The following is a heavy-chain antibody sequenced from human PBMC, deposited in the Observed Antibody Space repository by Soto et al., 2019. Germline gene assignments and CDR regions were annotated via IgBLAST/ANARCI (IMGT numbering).Heavy chain of an antibody. Sequence: QVQLQESGPGLVKPSQTLSLTCTVSGGSISNGGYYWSWIRQLPGKGLEWIGHIYFSGATFYNPSLQKRGTRSVETSKEHLSLNLLSVTDADAAVYYCARGPLAPGESGLRPYFGYWGQVTLVSVSS. CDR3: ARGPLAPGESGLRPYFGY. V-gene: IGHV4-31*03. J-gene: IGHJ4*02. CDR1: GGSISNGGYY. D-gene: IGHD2-21*01. CDR2: IYFSGAT.